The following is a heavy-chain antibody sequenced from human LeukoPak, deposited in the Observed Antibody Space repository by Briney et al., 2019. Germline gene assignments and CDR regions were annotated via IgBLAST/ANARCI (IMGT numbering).Heavy chain of an antibody. V-gene: IGHV4-61*02. J-gene: IGHJ3*02. CDR3: ARDRPYGSGSYYKEDAFDI. CDR1: GGSISSGSYY. CDR2: IYTSGST. Sequence: SQTLSLTCTVSGGSISSGSYYWSWIRQPAGKGLEWIGRIYTSGSTNYNPSLKSRVTMSVDTSKNQFSLKLSSVTAADTAVYYCARDRPYGSGSYYKEDAFDIWGQGTMVTVSS. D-gene: IGHD3-10*01.